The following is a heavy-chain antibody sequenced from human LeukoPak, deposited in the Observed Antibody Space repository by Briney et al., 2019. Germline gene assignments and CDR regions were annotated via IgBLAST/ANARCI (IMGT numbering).Heavy chain of an antibody. V-gene: IGHV1-69*13. CDR1: GGTFSSYA. J-gene: IGHJ5*02. Sequence: ASVKASCKASGGTFSSYAISWVRQAPGQGLEWMGGIIPIFGTANYAQKFQGRVTITADESTSTAYMELSSLRSEDTAVYYCARGNYDFWSGYYTGSWFDPWGQGTLVTVSS. CDR2: IIPIFGTA. CDR3: ARGNYDFWSGYYTGSWFDP. D-gene: IGHD3-3*01.